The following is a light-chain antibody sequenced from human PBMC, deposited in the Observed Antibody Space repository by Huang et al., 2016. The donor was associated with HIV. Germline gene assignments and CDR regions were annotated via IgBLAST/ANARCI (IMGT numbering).Light chain of an antibody. CDR1: QSISSW. CDR3: QQYNSYPLT. J-gene: IGKJ4*01. Sequence: DIQMTQSPSTLSASVGDRVTITCRASQSISSWLAWYPQKPGKVPKNLIYKASSLESGVPSRFSGSGSGTEFTLTISSLQPDDFATYYCQQYNSYPLTFGGRTKVEIK. V-gene: IGKV1-5*03. CDR2: KAS.